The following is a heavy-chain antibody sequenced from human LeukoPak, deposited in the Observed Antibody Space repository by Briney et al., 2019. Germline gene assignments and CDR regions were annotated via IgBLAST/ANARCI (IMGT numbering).Heavy chain of an antibody. J-gene: IGHJ6*03. V-gene: IGHV3-30*04. Sequence: GGSLRLSCTASGFTFSTYTMHWVRQAPGKGLEWVAVTSYSGNTKYYADSVKGRFTISRDNSKNTLYLQMNSLRAEDTAVFYCAKSSGGFGELNLVRYHYMDVWGKGTTVTISS. CDR1: GFTFSTYT. CDR2: TSYSGNTK. D-gene: IGHD3-10*01. CDR3: AKSSGGFGELNLVRYHYMDV.